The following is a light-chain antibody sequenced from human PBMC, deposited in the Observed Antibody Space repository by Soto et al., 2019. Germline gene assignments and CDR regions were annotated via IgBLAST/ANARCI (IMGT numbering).Light chain of an antibody. Sequence: EIVLTQSPGTLSLSPGERATLSCRASQSVSSSYLAWYQQKPGQAPRLLIYGASSRATGITERFSGSGSGTDFTLTISRLETEDFAVYYCQQYGSSPWTFGQGTKVEIK. CDR3: QQYGSSPWT. CDR1: QSVSSSY. J-gene: IGKJ1*01. V-gene: IGKV3-20*01. CDR2: GAS.